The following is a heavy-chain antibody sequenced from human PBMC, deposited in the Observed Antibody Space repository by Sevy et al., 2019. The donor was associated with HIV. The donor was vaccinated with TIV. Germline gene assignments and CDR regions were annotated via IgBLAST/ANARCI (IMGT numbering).Heavy chain of an antibody. CDR1: GFTFSSYW. CDR2: IKQDGSEK. CDR3: ARDQVSIAVAPGY. V-gene: IGHV3-7*01. D-gene: IGHD6-19*01. Sequence: GGSLRLSCAASGFTFSSYWMSWVLQAPGKGLEWVANIKQDGSEKYYVDSVKGRFTISRDNAKNSLYLQMNSLRAEDTAVYYCARDQVSIAVAPGYWGQGTLVTVSS. J-gene: IGHJ4*02.